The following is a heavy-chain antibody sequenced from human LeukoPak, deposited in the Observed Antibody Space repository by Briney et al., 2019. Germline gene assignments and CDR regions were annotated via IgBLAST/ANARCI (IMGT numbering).Heavy chain of an antibody. J-gene: IGHJ4*02. D-gene: IGHD2-21*02. Sequence: SVKVSCKASGGTFSSYAISWVRQAPGQGLEWMGGIIPIFGTANYAQKFQGRVTITAEKSTSTAYMELSSLRSEDTAVYYCARDCGGDCYRNDYYFDYWGQGTLVTVSS. CDR1: GGTFSSYA. CDR2: IIPIFGTA. V-gene: IGHV1-69*06. CDR3: ARDCGGDCYRNDYYFDY.